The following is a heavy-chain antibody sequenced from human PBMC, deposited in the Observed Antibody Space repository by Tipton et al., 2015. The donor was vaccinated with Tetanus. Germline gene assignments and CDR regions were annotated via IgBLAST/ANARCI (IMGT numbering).Heavy chain of an antibody. CDR3: AIGYYDFWSGYASMDV. V-gene: IGHV4-59*08. J-gene: IGHJ6*02. CDR1: GGSISSYY. D-gene: IGHD3-3*01. CDR2: IYYSGST. Sequence: TLSLTCTVSGGSISSYYWSWIRQPPGKGLEWIGYIYYSGSTNYNPSLKSRVTISVDTSKNQFSLKLSSVTAADTAVYYCAIGYYDFWSGYASMDVWGQGTTVTVSS.